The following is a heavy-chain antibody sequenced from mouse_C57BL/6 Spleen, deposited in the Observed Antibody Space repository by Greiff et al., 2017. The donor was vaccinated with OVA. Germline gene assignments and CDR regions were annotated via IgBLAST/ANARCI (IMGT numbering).Heavy chain of an antibody. CDR1: GYTFTSYW. CDR2: IDPNSGGT. D-gene: IGHD1-1*01. J-gene: IGHJ1*03. Sequence: LQPGAELVKPGASVKLSCKASGYTFTSYWMHWVKQRPGRGLEWIGRIDPNSGGTKYNEKFKSKATLTVDTPSSTAYMQLSSLTSEDSAVYYCARTAYYGSSFWYFDVWGTGTTVTVSS. V-gene: IGHV1-72*01. CDR3: ARTAYYGSSFWYFDV.